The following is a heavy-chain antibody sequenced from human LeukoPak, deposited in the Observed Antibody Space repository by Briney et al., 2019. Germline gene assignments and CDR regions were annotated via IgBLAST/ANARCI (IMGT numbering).Heavy chain of an antibody. V-gene: IGHV3-66*01. D-gene: IGHD1-7*01. CDR2: IYSGGST. Sequence: GGSLRLSCAASGFTVSSNYMSWVRQVPGKGLEWVSIIYSGGSTYYADSVKGRFTISRDDSRNTLYLQMNSPRAEDTAVYFCARANNWNSFDYWGQGTLVTVSS. CDR3: ARANNWNSFDY. J-gene: IGHJ4*02. CDR1: GFTVSSNY.